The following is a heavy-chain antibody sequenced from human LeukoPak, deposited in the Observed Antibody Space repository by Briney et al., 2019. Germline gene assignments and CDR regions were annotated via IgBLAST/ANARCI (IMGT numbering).Heavy chain of an antibody. D-gene: IGHD3-16*02. V-gene: IGHV6-1*01. J-gene: IGHJ6*02. CDR3: ARDMITFGGVIVPWGMDV. Sequence: SQTLSLTCAISGDSVSSNSAAWNWIRQSPSRGLEWLGRTYYRSKWYNDYAVSVKSRITINPDTSKNQFSLQLKSVTPEDTAVYYCARDMITFGGVIVPWGMDVWGQGTTVTVSS. CDR2: TYYRSKWYN. CDR1: GDSVSSNSAA.